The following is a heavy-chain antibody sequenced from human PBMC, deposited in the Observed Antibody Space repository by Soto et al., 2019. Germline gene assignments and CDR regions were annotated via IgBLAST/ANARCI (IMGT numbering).Heavy chain of an antibody. J-gene: IGHJ5*02. CDR1: GYTFTTYD. V-gene: IGHV1-8*01. Sequence: ASVRGSCKASGYTFTTYDINWVRQATGQGLEWMGWMNPNSGDTGYAEKFQGRVTMTRNTAINTAYMELSSLTSEDTAVYYCARGMDYEFWHGLTRLDPSGPGTCVIVSS. CDR2: MNPNSGDT. CDR3: ARGMDYEFWHGLTRLDP. D-gene: IGHD3-3*01.